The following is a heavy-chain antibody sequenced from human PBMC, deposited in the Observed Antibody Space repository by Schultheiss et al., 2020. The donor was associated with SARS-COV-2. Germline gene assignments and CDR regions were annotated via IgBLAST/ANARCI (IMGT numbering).Heavy chain of an antibody. Sequence: GGSLRLSCAASGFTFSSYAMHWVRQAPGKGLEWVSRINSDGSGTSYADSVKGRFTISRDNAKNTLYVQMNSLRAEDTAVYYCARGYGDYGPFDYWGQGTLVTVSS. CDR2: INSDGSGT. V-gene: IGHV3-74*01. CDR3: ARGYGDYGPFDY. J-gene: IGHJ4*02. CDR1: GFTFSSYA. D-gene: IGHD4-17*01.